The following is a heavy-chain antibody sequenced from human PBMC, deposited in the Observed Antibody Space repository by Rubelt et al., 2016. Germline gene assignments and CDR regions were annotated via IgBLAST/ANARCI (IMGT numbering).Heavy chain of an antibody. Sequence: SRSGMHWVRQAPGKGLEWVAVIWYDGTNKYYGDSVKGRFTISRDDSKNTPDLQMNSLRVEDTAVYYCVRAHYGDYSWGQGTLVSVSS. CDR3: VRAHYGDYS. V-gene: IGHV3-33*01. J-gene: IGHJ4*02. D-gene: IGHD4-17*01. CDR1: SRSG. CDR2: IWYDGTNK.